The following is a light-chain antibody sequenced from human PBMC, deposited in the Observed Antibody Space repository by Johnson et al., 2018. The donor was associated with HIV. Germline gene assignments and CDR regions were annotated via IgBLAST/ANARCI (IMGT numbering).Light chain of an antibody. V-gene: IGLV1-51*01. J-gene: IGLJ1*01. CDR1: SSNIGNNY. CDR2: DNN. CDR3: GTWDSSLSAGV. Sequence: QSVLTQPPSVSAAPGQKVTISCSGSSSNIGNNYVSWYQQLPGTAPKLLIYDNNKRPSGIPDRFSGSKSGTSATLGITGLQTGDEADYYCGTWDSSLSAGVIGTVTKVTVL.